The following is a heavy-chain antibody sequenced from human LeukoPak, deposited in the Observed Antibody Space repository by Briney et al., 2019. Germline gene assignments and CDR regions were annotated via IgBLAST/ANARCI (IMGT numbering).Heavy chain of an antibody. D-gene: IGHD2-21*02. Sequence: GGSLRLSCAASGFTLSDYYMSWIRQAPGKGLEWVSYISSSGSTIYYADSVKGRFTISRDNAKNSLYLQMNSLRAEDTAVYYCARGPYCGGDCYSESWFDPWGQGTLVTVSS. V-gene: IGHV3-11*01. CDR3: ARGPYCGGDCYSESWFDP. CDR1: GFTLSDYY. J-gene: IGHJ5*02. CDR2: ISSSGSTI.